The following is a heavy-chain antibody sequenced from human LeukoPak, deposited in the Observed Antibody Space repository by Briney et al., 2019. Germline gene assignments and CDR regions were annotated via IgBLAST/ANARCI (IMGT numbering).Heavy chain of an antibody. V-gene: IGHV4-59*01. CDR3: ARTERGRSLNCSGGSCSLSVHYYYMDV. CDR1: GGSISSYY. D-gene: IGHD2-15*01. Sequence: KPSETLSLTGTVSGGSISSYYWSWIRQTPGKGLEWIGYIYYSGSTNFNPSLKSRVTISVDTSKNQFSLKLSSVTAADTAVYYCARTERGRSLNCSGGSCSLSVHYYYMDVWGKGTTVTISS. CDR2: IYYSGST. J-gene: IGHJ6*03.